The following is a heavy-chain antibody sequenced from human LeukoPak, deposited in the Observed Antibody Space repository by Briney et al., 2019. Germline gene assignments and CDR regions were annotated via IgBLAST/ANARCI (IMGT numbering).Heavy chain of an antibody. CDR2: ISGSGGST. J-gene: IGHJ4*02. V-gene: IGHV3-23*01. CDR3: SGYCSGDSCYLFYY. CDR1: GFTFSSYA. Sequence: PGGSLRLSCAASGFTFSSYAMSWVRQAPGKGLEWVSAISGSGGSTYYADSVKGRFTISRDNSKNTLYLQMNSLRAEDTAVYYCSGYCSGDSCYLFYYWGQGTLVTVSS. D-gene: IGHD2-15*01.